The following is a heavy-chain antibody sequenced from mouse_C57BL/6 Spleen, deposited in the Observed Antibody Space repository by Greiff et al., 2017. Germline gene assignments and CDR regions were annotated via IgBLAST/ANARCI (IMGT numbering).Heavy chain of an antibody. CDR2: INPYNGDT. CDR1: GYSFTGYF. J-gene: IGHJ2*01. CDR3: ARRGYYGSCQYYFGY. Sequence: VQLQQSGPELVKPGASVKMSCKASGYSFTGYFMNWVMQSPGKSLEWIGRINPYNGDTFYNQKFKGKATLTVDKSSSTAHMELRSLTSEDSAVYYCARRGYYGSCQYYFGYWGQGTTLTVSS. D-gene: IGHD1-1*01. V-gene: IGHV1-20*01.